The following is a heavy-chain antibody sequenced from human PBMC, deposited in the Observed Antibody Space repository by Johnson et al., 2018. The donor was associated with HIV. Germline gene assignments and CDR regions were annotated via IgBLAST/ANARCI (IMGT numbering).Heavy chain of an antibody. CDR1: GFTFSSYA. D-gene: IGHD5-18*01. CDR2: ISYDGSSK. J-gene: IGHJ3*02. CDR3: AKTEDRGYRMETGAFDI. V-gene: IGHV3-30*18. Sequence: QMMLVESGGGVVQPGRSLRLSCAASGFTFSSYAMHWVRQAPGKGLEWVAVISYDGSSKYYADSVKGRFTISRDNSKNTLYLQMNSLRAEDTAVYYCAKTEDRGYRMETGAFDIWGQGTMVTVSS.